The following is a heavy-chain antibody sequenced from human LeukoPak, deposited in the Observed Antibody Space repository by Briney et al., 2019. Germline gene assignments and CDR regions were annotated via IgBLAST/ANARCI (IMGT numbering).Heavy chain of an antibody. D-gene: IGHD3-22*01. Sequence: SETLSLTCAVSGGSISSGGYSWSWIRQPPGKGLEWIGYIYYSGSTYYNPSLKSRVTISVDTSKNQFSLKLSSVTAAGTAVYYCARDFYYYDSSGYYPPSQIRYFDYWGQGTLVTVSS. V-gene: IGHV4-30-4*07. CDR3: ARDFYYYDSSGYYPPSQIRYFDY. CDR2: IYYSGST. J-gene: IGHJ4*02. CDR1: GGSISSGGYS.